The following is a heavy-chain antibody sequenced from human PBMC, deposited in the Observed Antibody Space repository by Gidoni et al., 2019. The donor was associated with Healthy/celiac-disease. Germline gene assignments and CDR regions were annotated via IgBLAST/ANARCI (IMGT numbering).Heavy chain of an antibody. V-gene: IGHV1-2*02. CDR3: ARNSPDFWSGYSFDY. J-gene: IGHJ4*02. CDR1: GNTFTGYY. Sequence: QVQLVQSGAEVKKPGASVKVPCKASGNTFTGYYMHWVRQAPGQGLEWMGWFNPNSGGTNYAQKFQGRVTMTRDTSISTAYMELSRLRSDDTAVYYCARNSPDFWSGYSFDYWGQGTLVTVSS. D-gene: IGHD3-3*01. CDR2: FNPNSGGT.